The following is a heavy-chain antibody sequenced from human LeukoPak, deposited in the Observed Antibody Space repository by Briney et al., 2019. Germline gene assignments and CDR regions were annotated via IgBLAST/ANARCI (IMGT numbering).Heavy chain of an antibody. J-gene: IGHJ6*03. CDR2: ISAYNGNT. D-gene: IGHD3-22*01. V-gene: IGHV1-18*04. CDR1: GYTFTGYY. CDR3: ARGPGGRRGYHPLEDYYYYYYMDV. Sequence: ASVKVSCKASGYTFTGYYMHWVRQAPGQGLEWMGWISAYNGNTNYPQKLQGRVTMTTDTSTSTAYMELRSLRSDDTAVYYCARGPGGRRGYHPLEDYYYYYYMDVWGKGTTVTVSS.